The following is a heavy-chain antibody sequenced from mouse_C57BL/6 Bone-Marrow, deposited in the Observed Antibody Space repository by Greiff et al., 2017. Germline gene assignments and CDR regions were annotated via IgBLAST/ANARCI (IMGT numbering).Heavy chain of an antibody. J-gene: IGHJ4*01. Sequence: VVVPGASVKISCKASGKTFTDYYKTWVKQRPGQGLEGIGWIFPGSGSTYYNEKFKGKATLTVDKSSSTAYMLLSSLTSEDSAVYFCARSGFKWGQGTSVTVSS. CDR3: ARSGFK. V-gene: IGHV1-75*01. D-gene: IGHD3-2*02. CDR2: IFPGSGST. CDR1: GKTFTDYY.